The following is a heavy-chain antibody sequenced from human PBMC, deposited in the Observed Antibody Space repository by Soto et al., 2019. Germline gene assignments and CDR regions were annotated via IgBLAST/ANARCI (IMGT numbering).Heavy chain of an antibody. CDR2: IIPILGIA. J-gene: IGHJ4*02. CDR3: ARGGEYYDSSGYYWPFDY. Sequence: QVQLVQSGAEVKKPGSSVKVSCKASGGTFSSYTISWVRQAPGQGLEWMGRIIPILGIANYAQKFQGRVTITEDKTTSTDYMEMSSLRSEDTAVYYCARGGEYYDSSGYYWPFDYWGQGTLVTVSS. D-gene: IGHD3-22*01. CDR1: GGTFSSYT. V-gene: IGHV1-69*02.